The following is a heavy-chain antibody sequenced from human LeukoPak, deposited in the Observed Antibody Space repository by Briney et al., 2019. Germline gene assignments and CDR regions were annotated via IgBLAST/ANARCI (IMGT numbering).Heavy chain of an antibody. D-gene: IGHD3-9*01. CDR2: INPNSGGT. CDR3: ATAESPATYYDMVGRAFDI. Sequence: RASVKVSCKASGYTFTGYYIHWVRQAPGQGLEWMGWINPNSGGTNYAQKFQGRVTMTEDTSTDTAYMELSSLRSEDTAVYYCATAESPATYYDMVGRAFDIWGQGTMVTVSS. V-gene: IGHV1-2*02. J-gene: IGHJ3*02. CDR1: GYTFTGYY.